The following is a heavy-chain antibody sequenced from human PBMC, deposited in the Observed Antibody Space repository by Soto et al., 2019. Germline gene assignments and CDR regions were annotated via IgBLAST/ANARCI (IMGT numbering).Heavy chain of an antibody. CDR3: ARDLRAAAEVFDP. CDR2: IIAYIDNA. D-gene: IGHD6-13*01. V-gene: IGHV1-18*01. J-gene: IGHJ5*02. CDR1: GYTFTRYG. Sequence: ASVKVSCKASGYTFTRYGISWVRQDPGQGLEWMGRIIAYIDNANYAQKFQGRVTISADKSTNTAYMELSSLRSEDTAVYYCARDLRAAAEVFDPWGQGALVTVSS.